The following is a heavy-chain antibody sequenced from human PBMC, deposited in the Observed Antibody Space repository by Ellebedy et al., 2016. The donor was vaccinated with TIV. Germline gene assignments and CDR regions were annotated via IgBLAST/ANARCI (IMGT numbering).Heavy chain of an antibody. V-gene: IGHV3-7*01. J-gene: IGHJ4*02. D-gene: IGHD6-19*01. CDR2: IKQDGSEK. CDR1: GFTFSTYW. Sequence: GESLKISCAASGFTFSTYWMSWVRQAPGKGLEWVANIKQDGSEKYYVDSVKGRFSISRDNAKNSLYLQMNSLTDEDTAVYYCARDQWLGRAYYFDYWGQGTLLTVSS. CDR3: ARDQWLGRAYYFDY.